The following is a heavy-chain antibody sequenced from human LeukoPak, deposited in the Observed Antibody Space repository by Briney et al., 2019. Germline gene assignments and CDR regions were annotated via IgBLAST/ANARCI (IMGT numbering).Heavy chain of an antibody. CDR2: IYTSGST. CDR3: AREGIAAAGTGGGGDY. Sequence: PSETLSLTCTVSGGSITSYYWSWIRQPAGKGLERIGRIYTSGSTNYNPSLKSRVTMSVDTSKNQFSLKLSSVTAADTAVYYCAREGIAAAGTGGGGDYWGQGTLVTVSS. V-gene: IGHV4-4*07. J-gene: IGHJ4*02. D-gene: IGHD6-13*01. CDR1: GGSITSYY.